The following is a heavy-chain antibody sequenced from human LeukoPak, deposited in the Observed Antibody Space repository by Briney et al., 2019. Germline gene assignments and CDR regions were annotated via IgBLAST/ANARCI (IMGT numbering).Heavy chain of an antibody. J-gene: IGHJ4*02. D-gene: IGHD3-22*01. V-gene: IGHV1-18*01. CDR3: ARDSYYYDSSGYPYYFDY. Sequence: ASVKVSCKASGYTFTSYGISWVRQAPGQGLEWMGWISAYNGNTNYAQKLQGRVTMTTDTSTSTAYMELRSLRSDDTAVYYCARDSYYYDSSGYPYYFDYWGQGTLVTVSS. CDR1: GYTFTSYG. CDR2: ISAYNGNT.